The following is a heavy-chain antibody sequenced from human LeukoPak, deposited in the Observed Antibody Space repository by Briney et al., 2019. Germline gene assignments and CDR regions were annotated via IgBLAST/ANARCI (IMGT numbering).Heavy chain of an antibody. CDR3: ARGRSSMVRGYYYYYMDV. CDR2: IYYSGST. J-gene: IGHJ6*03. V-gene: IGHV4-59*01. CDR1: GGSISSYY. D-gene: IGHD3-10*01. Sequence: SETLFLTCTVSGGSISSYYWSWIRQPPGKGLEWIGYIYYSGSTNYNPSLKSRVTISVDTSKNQFSLKLSSVTAADTALYYCARGRSSMVRGYYYYYMDVWGKGTTVTISS.